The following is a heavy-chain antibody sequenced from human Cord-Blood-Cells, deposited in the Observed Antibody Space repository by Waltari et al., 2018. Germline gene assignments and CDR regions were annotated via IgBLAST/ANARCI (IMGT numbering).Heavy chain of an antibody. V-gene: IGHV4-4*07. Sequence: QVQLQESGPGLVKPSETLSLTCTVSGGSISSNYWSWIRQPAGKGLEWIGRSCTSGSTSYNPSLKIRVTMSGDTSKNQFSLKLGSVTAADTAVYYCARDSPGVDIVATIDAFDIWGQGTMVTVSS. CDR3: ARDSPGVDIVATIDAFDI. CDR1: GGSISSNY. J-gene: IGHJ3*02. D-gene: IGHD5-12*01. CDR2: SCTSGST.